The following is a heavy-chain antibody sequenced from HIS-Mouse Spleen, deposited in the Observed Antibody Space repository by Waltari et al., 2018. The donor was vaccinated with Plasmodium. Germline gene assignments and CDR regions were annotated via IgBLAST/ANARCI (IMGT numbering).Heavy chain of an antibody. CDR2: ISYDGSKK. V-gene: IGHV3-30*18. Sequence: QVQLVESGGGVVQPGRSLRLPCAASGFTFSSYVLHWVRQAPGKGLEWVAVISYDGSKKYYADSVKGRFTISRDNSKNTLYLQMNSLRAEDTAVYYCAKEVLGYYDFWSRPDYWGQGTLVTVSS. D-gene: IGHD3-3*01. CDR3: AKEVLGYYDFWSRPDY. CDR1: GFTFSSYV. J-gene: IGHJ4*02.